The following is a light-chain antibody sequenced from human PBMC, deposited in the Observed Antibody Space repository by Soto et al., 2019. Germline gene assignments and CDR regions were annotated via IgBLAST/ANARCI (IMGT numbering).Light chain of an antibody. Sequence: DTQMTQSPSSLSASVGDRVTITCRASQSVESLLNWFQQKPGKAPKLLIYAASTLQSGAPSRFSGSGGGTEFTLTISSLQSEDFAVYYCQQYNNWPPYMYTFGQGTKLEIK. V-gene: IGKV1-39*01. CDR1: QSVESL. J-gene: IGKJ2*01. CDR2: AAS. CDR3: QQYNNWPPYMYT.